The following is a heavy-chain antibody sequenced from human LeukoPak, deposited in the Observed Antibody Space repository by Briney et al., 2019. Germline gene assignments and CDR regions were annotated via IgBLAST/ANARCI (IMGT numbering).Heavy chain of an antibody. J-gene: IGHJ4*02. Sequence: GGSLRLSCAASGLAFSAYKMHWVRQAPRKGLVWVSRISIDGYTTDYADFVQGRFTASRDNTKNTWSLEMNSLRAEDTAVYYCVVGGSPGYWGQGTLVTVSS. CDR3: VVGGSPGY. D-gene: IGHD2-15*01. V-gene: IGHV3-74*01. CDR1: GLAFSAYK. CDR2: ISIDGYTT.